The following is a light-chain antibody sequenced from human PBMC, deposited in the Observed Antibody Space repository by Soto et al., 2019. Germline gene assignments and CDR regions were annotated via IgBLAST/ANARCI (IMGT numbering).Light chain of an antibody. Sequence: EIVLTQSPGTLSLSPGERATLSCRASQSVSSNYLAWYQQKHGQAPRLLIYGASSRATGIPDRFSGSGSGTAFTLTISRLEPEDFAVYYCQQYSRSPVTFGGGTKVEIK. CDR3: QQYSRSPVT. V-gene: IGKV3-20*01. CDR2: GAS. J-gene: IGKJ4*01. CDR1: QSVSSNY.